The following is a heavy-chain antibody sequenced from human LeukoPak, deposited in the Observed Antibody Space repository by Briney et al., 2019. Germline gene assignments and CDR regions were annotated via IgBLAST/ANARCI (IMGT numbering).Heavy chain of an antibody. V-gene: IGHV4-59*01. CDR3: AREGYYDSSGYHDAFDI. CDR1: GGSISSYY. J-gene: IGHJ3*02. Sequence: SETLSLTCTVSGGSISSYYWSWIRQPPGKGLEWIGYIYYSGSTNYNPSLKSRVTISVDTSKNQFSLKLSSVTAADTAVYYCAREGYYDSSGYHDAFDIWGQGTMVTVSS. D-gene: IGHD3-22*01. CDR2: IYYSGST.